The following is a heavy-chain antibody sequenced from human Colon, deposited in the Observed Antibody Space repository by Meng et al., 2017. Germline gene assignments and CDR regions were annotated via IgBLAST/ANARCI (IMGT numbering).Heavy chain of an antibody. J-gene: IGHJ4*02. Sequence: QGAGPGLMRPSGTLDLDVAVSGDSIHDQWFSWVRQPPGKGLEWIGEIFHFGSTNYNPSLESRVTISVDKSKNQVSLNLISVTAADTAVYYCAKAAAYNLDIWGPGILVTVSS. CDR3: AKAAAYNLDI. D-gene: IGHD5-24*01. CDR1: GDSIHDQW. V-gene: IGHV4-4*02. CDR2: IFHFGST.